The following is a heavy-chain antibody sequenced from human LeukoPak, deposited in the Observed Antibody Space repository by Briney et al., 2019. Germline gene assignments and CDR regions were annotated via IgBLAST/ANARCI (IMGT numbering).Heavy chain of an antibody. CDR2: IKSKTDGGTT. D-gene: IGHD2-8*01. CDR1: GFTFTSHG. J-gene: IGHJ4*02. CDR3: TTSYSCGSLGYCTNGVCGDY. V-gene: IGHV3-15*01. Sequence: GGSLRLSCAASGFTFTSHGMNWVRQAPGKGLEWVGRIKSKTDGGTTDYAAPVKGRFTISRDDSKNTLYLQMNSLKTEDTAVYYCTTSYSCGSLGYCTNGVCGDYWGQGTLVTVSS.